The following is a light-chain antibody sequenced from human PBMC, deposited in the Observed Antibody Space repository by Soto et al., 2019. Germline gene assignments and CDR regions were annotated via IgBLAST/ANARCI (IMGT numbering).Light chain of an antibody. J-gene: IGKJ3*01. Sequence: IALTQSPGTLSLSPGERATLSCRVSQSVSSSYLAWYQQKPGQAPRLLIYGASSRATGIPDRFSGSGSGTEFTLTISRLEPEDFAVYYCQQYGSSPASFTFGPGTKVEIK. CDR2: GAS. V-gene: IGKV3-20*01. CDR1: QSVSSSY. CDR3: QQYGSSPASFT.